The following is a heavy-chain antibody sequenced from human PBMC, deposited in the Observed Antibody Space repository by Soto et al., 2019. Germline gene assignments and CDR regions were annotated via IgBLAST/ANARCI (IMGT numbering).Heavy chain of an antibody. V-gene: IGHV3-66*01. D-gene: IGHD3-10*01. CDR3: ARERGGSSNGSGSTPGTKDYYYYYMDV. Sequence: GGSLRLSCAASGFTVSSNYMSWVRQAPGKGLEWVSVIYSGGSTYYADSVKGRFTISRDNSKNTLYLQMNSLRAEDTAVYYCARERGGSSNGSGSTPGTKDYYYYYMDVWGKGTTVTVSS. CDR2: IYSGGST. J-gene: IGHJ6*03. CDR1: GFTVSSNY.